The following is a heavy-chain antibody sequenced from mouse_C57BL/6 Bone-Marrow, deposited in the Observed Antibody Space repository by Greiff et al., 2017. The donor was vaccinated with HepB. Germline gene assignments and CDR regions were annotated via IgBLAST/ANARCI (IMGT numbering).Heavy chain of an antibody. Sequence: EVKLVESEGGLVQPGSSMKLSCTASGFTFSDYYMAWVRQVPEKGLEWVANINYDGSSTYYLDSLKSRFIISRDNAKNILYLQMSSLKSEDTATYYCARGRRVLRLYYFDYWGQGTTLTVSS. D-gene: IGHD1-1*01. V-gene: IGHV5-16*01. CDR3: ARGRRVLRLYYFDY. J-gene: IGHJ2*01. CDR2: INYDGSST. CDR1: GFTFSDYY.